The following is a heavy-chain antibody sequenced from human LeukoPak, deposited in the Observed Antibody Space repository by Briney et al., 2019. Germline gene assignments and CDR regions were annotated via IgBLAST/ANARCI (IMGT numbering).Heavy chain of an antibody. J-gene: IGHJ5*02. V-gene: IGHV4-4*07. Sequence: PSETLSLTCTVSGGSISSYYWSWIRQPAGKGLEWIGRIYTSGSTNYNPSLKSRVTMSVDTSKNQFSLKLSSVTAADTAVYYCARESCSSTSCYYNWFDPWGQGTLVTVSS. CDR3: ARESCSSTSCYYNWFDP. CDR1: GGSISSYY. D-gene: IGHD2-2*01. CDR2: IYTSGST.